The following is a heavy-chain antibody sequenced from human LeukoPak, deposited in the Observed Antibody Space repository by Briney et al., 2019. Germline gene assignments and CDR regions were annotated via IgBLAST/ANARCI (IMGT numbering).Heavy chain of an antibody. CDR1: GFTFSSYS. D-gene: IGHD3-10*01. Sequence: GGSLRLSCAASGFTFSSYSMNWVRQAPGKGLEWVSSMSVTSSYIYYADSVKGRFSISRDNAKNSLYLQMNSLRAEDTAVYYCAKDGLWLGESQYYFEYWGQGTLVTVSS. CDR3: AKDGLWLGESQYYFEY. V-gene: IGHV3-21*04. J-gene: IGHJ4*02. CDR2: MSVTSSYI.